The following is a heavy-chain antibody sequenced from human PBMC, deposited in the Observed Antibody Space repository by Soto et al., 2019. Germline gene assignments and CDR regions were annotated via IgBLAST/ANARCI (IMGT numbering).Heavy chain of an antibody. CDR2: MSYDGTKE. Sequence: GGSLRLSCAASGFTFSTYGMHWVRQAPGKGLEWVAAMSYDGTKEYYVDSVKGRFTISRDNSRNTLFLQLNSLRAEDTAVYYCAKEYGSAWIDHWGQGTLVTVSS. D-gene: IGHD6-25*01. V-gene: IGHV3-30*18. CDR3: AKEYGSAWIDH. J-gene: IGHJ4*02. CDR1: GFTFSTYG.